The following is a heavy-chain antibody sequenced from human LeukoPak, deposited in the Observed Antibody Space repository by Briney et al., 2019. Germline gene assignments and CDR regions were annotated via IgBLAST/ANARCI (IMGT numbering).Heavy chain of an antibody. J-gene: IGHJ4*02. V-gene: IGHV3-9*01. D-gene: IGHD1-26*01. Sequence: PGRSLRLSCAASGFTFDDYAMHWVRQAPGKGLEWVSGISWNSGSIGYADSVKGRFTISRDNAKNSLYLQMNSLRAEDTALYYCAKDNDSGSYLMNYYFDYWGQGTLVTVSS. CDR1: GFTFDDYA. CDR3: AKDNDSGSYLMNYYFDY. CDR2: ISWNSGSI.